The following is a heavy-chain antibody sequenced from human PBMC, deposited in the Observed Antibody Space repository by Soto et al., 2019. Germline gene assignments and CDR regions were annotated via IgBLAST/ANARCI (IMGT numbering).Heavy chain of an antibody. CDR3: ARGRLWATMVRGVIINYFDY. CDR2: INHSGST. J-gene: IGHJ4*02. D-gene: IGHD3-10*01. V-gene: IGHV4-34*01. CDR1: GGSFSGYY. Sequence: QVQLQQWGAGLLKPSETLSLTCAVYGGSFSGYYWSWIRQPPGKGLEWIGEINHSGSTNYNPSLKSRVTISGDTSKNQFSLKLSSVTAADTAVYYCARGRLWATMVRGVIINYFDYWGQGTLVTVSS.